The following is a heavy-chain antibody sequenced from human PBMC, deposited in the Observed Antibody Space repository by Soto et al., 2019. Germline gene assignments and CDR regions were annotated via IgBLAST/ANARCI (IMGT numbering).Heavy chain of an antibody. Sequence: SVKVSCKASGGTFSSYAISWVRQAPGQGLEWMGGIIPIFGTANYAQKFQGRVTITADESTSTAYMELSSLRSEDTAVYYCARGSSYYDFWSGFDYWGQGTLVTVSS. CDR2: IIPIFGTA. CDR1: GGTFSSYA. CDR3: ARGSSYYDFWSGFDY. V-gene: IGHV1-69*13. D-gene: IGHD3-3*01. J-gene: IGHJ4*02.